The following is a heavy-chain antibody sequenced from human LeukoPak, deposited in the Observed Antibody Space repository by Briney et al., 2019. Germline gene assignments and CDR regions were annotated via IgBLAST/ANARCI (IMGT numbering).Heavy chain of an antibody. Sequence: SETLSLTCTVSGGSISSYYWSGIRQPPGKGLEWIGYIYYSGSTNYNPSLKSRVTISVDTSKNQFSLKLSSVTAADTAVYYCARRGYSYGYDYWGQGTLVTVSS. CDR2: IYYSGST. D-gene: IGHD5-18*01. CDR1: GGSISSYY. J-gene: IGHJ4*02. V-gene: IGHV4-59*01. CDR3: ARRGYSYGYDY.